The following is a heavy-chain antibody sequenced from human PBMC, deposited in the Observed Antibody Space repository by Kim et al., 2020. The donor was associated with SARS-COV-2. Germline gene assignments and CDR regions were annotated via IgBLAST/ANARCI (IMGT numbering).Heavy chain of an antibody. J-gene: IGHJ6*02. CDR3: ARDKEIWFGESRSFSYYYGMDV. CDR1: GFTFSSYS. D-gene: IGHD3-10*01. Sequence: GGSLRLSCAASGFTFSSYSMNWVRQAPGKGLEWVSSISSSSSYIYYADSVKGRFTISRDNAKNSLYLQMNSLRAEDTAVYYCARDKEIWFGESRSFSYYYGMDVWGQGTTVTVSS. CDR2: ISSSSSYI. V-gene: IGHV3-21*01.